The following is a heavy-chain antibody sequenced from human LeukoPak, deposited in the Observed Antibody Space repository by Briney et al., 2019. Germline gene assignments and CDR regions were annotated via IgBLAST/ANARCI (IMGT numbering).Heavy chain of an antibody. CDR1: GDSISTYY. J-gene: IGHJ3*02. Sequence: SETLSLTCTVSGDSISTYYWTWTRQPPGKGLEWIGYISYSGSTNYNPSLKSRVTISVDTSKNQFSLKLSSVTAADTAVYYCARDRTYYYVRSGYYPHDSFDIWGQGTMVTVSS. D-gene: IGHD3-22*01. CDR3: ARDRTYYYVRSGYYPHDSFDI. CDR2: ISYSGST. V-gene: IGHV4-59*01.